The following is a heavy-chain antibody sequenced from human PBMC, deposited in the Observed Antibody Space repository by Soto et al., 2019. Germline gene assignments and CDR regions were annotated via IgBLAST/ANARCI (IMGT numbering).Heavy chain of an antibody. CDR1: GFTFSNYA. CDR3: ARSAREYYDTSGYFRPGAIDV. D-gene: IGHD3-22*01. J-gene: IGHJ3*01. V-gene: IGHV3-23*01. CDR2: ITGSGGST. Sequence: GGSLRLSCAASGFTFSNYAMSWVRQAPGKGLEWVSIITGSGGSTYYADSVRGRFTISRDNSKNTLCLQMNSLRAEDTAVYFCARSAREYYDTSGYFRPGAIDVWGQGTMVTVS.